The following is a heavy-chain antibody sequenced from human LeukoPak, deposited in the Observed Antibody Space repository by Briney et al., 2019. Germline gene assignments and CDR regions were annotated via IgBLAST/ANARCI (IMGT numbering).Heavy chain of an antibody. CDR2: INHSGST. CDR1: GGSISSYY. D-gene: IGHD3-22*01. V-gene: IGHV4-34*01. J-gene: IGHJ3*02. Sequence: ETLSLTCTVSGGSISSYYWGWIRQPPGKGLEWIGEINHSGSTNYNPSLKSRVTISVDTSKNQFSLKLSSVTAADTAVYYCARRPFYYYDSSGYYPRGRAFDIWGQGTMVTVSS. CDR3: ARRPFYYYDSSGYYPRGRAFDI.